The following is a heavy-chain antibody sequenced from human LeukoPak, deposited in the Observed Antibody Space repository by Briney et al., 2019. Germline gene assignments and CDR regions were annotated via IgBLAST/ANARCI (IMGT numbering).Heavy chain of an antibody. D-gene: IGHD3-10*01. CDR3: ARVTYGSGTYGAFDY. Sequence: GGSLRLSCAASGFTFSSYGMHWVRQAPGKGLEWVAFIRYDGSNKYYADSVKGRFTISRDNSKNTLYLQMNSLRAEDTAVYYCARVTYGSGTYGAFDYWGQGTLVTVSS. V-gene: IGHV3-30*02. CDR1: GFTFSSYG. CDR2: IRYDGSNK. J-gene: IGHJ4*02.